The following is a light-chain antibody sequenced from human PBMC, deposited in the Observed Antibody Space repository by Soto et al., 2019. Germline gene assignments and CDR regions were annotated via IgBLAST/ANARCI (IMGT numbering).Light chain of an antibody. V-gene: IGLV2-14*01. CDR3: FIFTTAGTSV. Sequence: QSALTQPASLSGSPGQSITISCTGTSSDIGAYDYVSWFQQHPGKAPKLMISEVNNRPSGVSNRFSGSKSGNTAYLTISGLQCGDEAEYFFFIFTTAGTSVCGSGTKVTVL. J-gene: IGLJ1*01. CDR1: SSDIGAYDY. CDR2: EVN.